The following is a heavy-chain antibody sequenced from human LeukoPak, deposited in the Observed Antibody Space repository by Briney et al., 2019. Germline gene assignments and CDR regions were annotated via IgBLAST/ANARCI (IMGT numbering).Heavy chain of an antibody. CDR1: GYTFTGYY. CDR3: ARYYGSPRMDV. V-gene: IGHV1-18*04. J-gene: IGHJ6*02. Sequence: ASVKVSCKASGYTFTGYYMHWVRQAPGQGLEWMGWISGYNGNTEYVQKLQGRVTKTTDTSTSTAYMELRSLRSDDTAVYYCARYYGSPRMDVWGQGTTVTVSS. D-gene: IGHD3-10*01. CDR2: ISGYNGNT.